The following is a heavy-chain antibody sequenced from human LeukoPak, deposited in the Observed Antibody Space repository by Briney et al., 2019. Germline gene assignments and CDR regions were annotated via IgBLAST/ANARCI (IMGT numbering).Heavy chain of an antibody. CDR2: ISGSGGST. J-gene: IGHJ6*02. D-gene: IGHD2-2*01. CDR1: GFTFSSYA. Sequence: AGGSLRLSRAASGFTFSSYAMSWVRQAPGKGLEWVSAISGSGGSTYYADSVKGRFTISRDNSKNTLYLQMNSLRAEDTAVYYCAKEVVVPAAMNYYYYGMDVWGQGTTVAVSS. CDR3: AKEVVVPAAMNYYYYGMDV. V-gene: IGHV3-23*01.